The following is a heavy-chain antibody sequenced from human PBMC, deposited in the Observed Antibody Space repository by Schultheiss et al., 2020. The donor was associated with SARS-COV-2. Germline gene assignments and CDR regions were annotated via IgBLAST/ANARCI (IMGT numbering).Heavy chain of an antibody. D-gene: IGHD6-19*01. J-gene: IGHJ3*02. CDR1: GFTFSDQY. CDR3: ARGQEQWLVWGSAFDI. V-gene: IGHV3-72*01. Sequence: GGSLRLSCVVSGFTFSDQYMDWVRQAPGKGLEWIGRSRNKAKSYTTEYAASVKGRFTVSRDNSQNSLYLLMDGLRADDTAVYYCARGQEQWLVWGSAFDIWGQGTMVTVSS. CDR2: SRNKAKSYTT.